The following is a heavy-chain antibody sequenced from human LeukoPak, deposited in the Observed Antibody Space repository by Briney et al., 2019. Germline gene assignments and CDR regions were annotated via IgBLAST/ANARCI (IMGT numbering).Heavy chain of an antibody. J-gene: IGHJ4*02. Sequence: SATLSLTCTVSVDSICSSSYYWGWLRQPPGKGLEWIGSIYYSGSTYYNPSLKSRVTISVDTSKNQFSLKLSSVTAADTAVYYCARIQGGGDFCTFDYWGQGTLVTVSS. CDR1: VDSICSSSYY. D-gene: IGHD2-21*02. CDR2: IYYSGST. CDR3: ARIQGGGDFCTFDY. V-gene: IGHV4-39*01.